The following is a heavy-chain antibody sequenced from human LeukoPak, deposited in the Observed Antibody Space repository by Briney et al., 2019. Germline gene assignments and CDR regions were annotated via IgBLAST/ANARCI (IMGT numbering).Heavy chain of an antibody. D-gene: IGHD6-13*01. J-gene: IGHJ4*02. Sequence: SETLSLTCTVSGGSISSYYWSWIRQPPGKGLECIGYIYYSGSTNYNPSLKSRVTISVDTSKNQFSLKLSSVTAADTAVYYCARGGITPFDYWGQGTLVTVSS. V-gene: IGHV4-59*01. CDR2: IYYSGST. CDR3: ARGGITPFDY. CDR1: GGSISSYY.